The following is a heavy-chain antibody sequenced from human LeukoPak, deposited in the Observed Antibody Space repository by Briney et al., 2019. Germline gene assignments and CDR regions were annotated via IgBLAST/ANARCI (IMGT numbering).Heavy chain of an antibody. Sequence: PGGSLRLSCVASGFTFSSYSMNWVRQAPGKGLEWVSCIGSSSNYIYYGDSVKGRFTISRDNAKNSLYLQMNSLRAEDTAVYYCATSAGPIHDYGDEYYFDHWGQGTLVTVSS. CDR1: GFTFSSYS. D-gene: IGHD4-17*01. CDR2: IGSSSNYI. J-gene: IGHJ4*02. CDR3: ATSAGPIHDYGDEYYFDH. V-gene: IGHV3-21*04.